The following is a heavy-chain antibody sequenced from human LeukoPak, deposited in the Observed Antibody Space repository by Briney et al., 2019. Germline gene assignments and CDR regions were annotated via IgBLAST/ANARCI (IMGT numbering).Heavy chain of an antibody. V-gene: IGHV4-59*01. Sequence: SETLSLTCTVSGGSISSYYWSWIRQPPGKGLEWIGYIYYSGSTNYNPSLKSRVTISVDTSKNQFSLRLSSVTAADTAVYYCARSRGGAFRRSNWFDPWGQGTLVTVSS. CDR2: IYYSGST. J-gene: IGHJ5*02. CDR3: ARSRGGAFRRSNWFDP. CDR1: GGSISSYY. D-gene: IGHD3-10*01.